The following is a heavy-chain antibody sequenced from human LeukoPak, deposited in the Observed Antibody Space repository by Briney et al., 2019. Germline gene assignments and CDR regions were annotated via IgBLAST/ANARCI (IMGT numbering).Heavy chain of an antibody. J-gene: IGHJ6*03. D-gene: IGHD6-25*01. CDR3: ARSDSGWSGVDNVYDMDV. Sequence: GESLKISCKGSGYSFTSYWIGWVRQMPGKGLEWMGIIYPGDSDTRYSPSFQGQVTLSADKSISTAYLRGSSLKASDTAMDYSARSDSGWSGVDNVYDMDVWGKGTTVTVSS. CDR2: IYPGDSDT. V-gene: IGHV5-51*01. CDR1: GYSFTSYW.